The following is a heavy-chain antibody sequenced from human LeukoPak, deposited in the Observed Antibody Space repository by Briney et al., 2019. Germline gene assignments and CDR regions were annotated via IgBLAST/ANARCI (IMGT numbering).Heavy chain of an antibody. J-gene: IGHJ4*02. CDR2: IYPGESDT. V-gene: IGHV5-51*01. D-gene: IGHD2-21*01. Sequence: GESLKISCKGSGYSFTTHWIGWVRQMPGKGLEWVGVIYPGESDTTYSPSLQGQVTIAADKSISTAYLQWSSLKASDTAMYYCARHLHGDSVVPTTYFDYWGQGTLVTVSS. CDR1: GYSFTTHW. CDR3: ARHLHGDSVVPTTYFDY.